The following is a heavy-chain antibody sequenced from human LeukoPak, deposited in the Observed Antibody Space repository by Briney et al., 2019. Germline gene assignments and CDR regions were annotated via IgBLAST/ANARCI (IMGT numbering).Heavy chain of an antibody. CDR2: ISSSSSYI. J-gene: IGHJ4*02. CDR3: ARAAPTRTLIGSGADY. V-gene: IGHV3-21*01. D-gene: IGHD3-22*01. CDR1: GFTFSSYG. Sequence: GGSLRLSCAASGFTFSSYGMSWVRQAPGKGLEWVSSISSSSSYIYYADSVKGRFTISRDNAKKSLYLQVNSLRVEDTAVYYCARAAPTRTLIGSGADYWGQGTLVTVSS.